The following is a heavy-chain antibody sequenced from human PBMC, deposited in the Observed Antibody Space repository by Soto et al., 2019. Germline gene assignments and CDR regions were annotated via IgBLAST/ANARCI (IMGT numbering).Heavy chain of an antibody. Sequence: QLQLQESGPGLVKPSETLSLTCTVSGGSISRSSYYWGWIRQPPGKGLEWIGSIYYSGSTYYNLSLKIRVTISVDTSKNQFSLKLSSVTAADTAVYYCARHDYGGFGLWGQGTLVTVSS. V-gene: IGHV4-39*01. CDR1: GGSISRSSYY. J-gene: IGHJ4*02. CDR2: IYYSGST. CDR3: ARHDYGGFGL. D-gene: IGHD4-17*01.